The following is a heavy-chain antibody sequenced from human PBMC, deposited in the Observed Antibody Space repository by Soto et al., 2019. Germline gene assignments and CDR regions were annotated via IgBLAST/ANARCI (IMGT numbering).Heavy chain of an antibody. CDR1: GGSISSGGYY. CDR3: ARDINYGDYEDFAFDI. CDR2: IYYSGST. D-gene: IGHD4-17*01. J-gene: IGHJ3*02. V-gene: IGHV4-31*03. Sequence: QVQLQESGPGLVKPSQTLSLTCTVSGGSISSGGYYWSWIRQHPGKGLEWIGYIYYSGSTYYNPSLKSRVTISVDTSKNQFSLKLSSVTAADTAVYYCARDINYGDYEDFAFDIWGQGTMVTVSS.